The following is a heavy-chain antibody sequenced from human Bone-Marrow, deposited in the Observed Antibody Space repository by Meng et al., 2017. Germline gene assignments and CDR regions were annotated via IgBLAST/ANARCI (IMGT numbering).Heavy chain of an antibody. D-gene: IGHD5-18*01. CDR3: ARTSDTAAGYYYYYGMDV. V-gene: IGHV4-59*01. CDR1: GGSISSYY. CDR2: IYYSGST. J-gene: IGHJ6*02. Sequence: GSLRLSCTVSGGSISSYYWSWIRQPPGKGLEWIGYIYYSGSTNYNPSLKSRVTISVDTSKNQFSLKLSSVTAADTAVYYCARTSDTAAGYYYYYGMDVWGQGTTVTVSS.